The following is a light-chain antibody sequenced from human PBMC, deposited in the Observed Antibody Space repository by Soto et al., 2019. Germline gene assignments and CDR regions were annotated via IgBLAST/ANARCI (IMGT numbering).Light chain of an antibody. CDR1: SSDVGSYNL. V-gene: IGLV2-23*03. Sequence: QSALTQPASVSGSPGQSITISCTGTSSDVGSYNLVSWYQQHPGKAPKLMIYVGSKRPSGVSNRFSRSKSGNTASLTISGLQAEDEADYYCCSYAGSSTFGVFGGGTKLTVL. CDR2: VGS. CDR3: CSYAGSSTFGV. J-gene: IGLJ2*01.